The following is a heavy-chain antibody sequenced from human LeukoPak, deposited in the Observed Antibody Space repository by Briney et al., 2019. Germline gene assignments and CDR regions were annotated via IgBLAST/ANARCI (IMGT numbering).Heavy chain of an antibody. Sequence: GGSLRLSCAASGFTFSSYAMSWVRQAPGKGLEWVSAISGSGGSTYYADSVKGRFTISRDNSKNTLYLQMNCLRAEDTAVYYCAKEATYYDILTGYQDYWGQGTLVTVSS. CDR2: ISGSGGST. J-gene: IGHJ4*02. CDR3: AKEATYYDILTGYQDY. CDR1: GFTFSSYA. D-gene: IGHD3-9*01. V-gene: IGHV3-23*01.